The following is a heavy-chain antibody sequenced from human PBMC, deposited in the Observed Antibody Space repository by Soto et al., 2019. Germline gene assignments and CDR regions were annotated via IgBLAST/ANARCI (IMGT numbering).Heavy chain of an antibody. CDR3: AGGYYCSSTCCPTDLHQGVYYYGMDV. D-gene: IGHD2-2*01. J-gene: IGHJ6*02. Sequence: GASVKVSCKASGGTFSSYTISWVRQAPGQGLEWMGRIIPIHGIANYAQKFQGRVTITRDTSTSTAYMELSSLRSEDTAVYYCAGGYYCSSTCCPTDLHQGVYYYGMDVWGQGTTVTVSS. CDR2: IIPIHGIA. CDR1: GGTFSSYT. V-gene: IGHV1-69*02.